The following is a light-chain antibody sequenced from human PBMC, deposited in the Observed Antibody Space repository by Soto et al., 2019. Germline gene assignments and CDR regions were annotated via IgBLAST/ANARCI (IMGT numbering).Light chain of an antibody. V-gene: IGLV1-44*01. CDR2: IND. CDR3: ASWDDRLKGYV. Sequence: QSVLTQPPSVSETPGQRDIISCPGSRSNIGSNSVNWYQQLPGTAPKLLIYINDQRPSGVPDRFSGSTSGTSVSLAISGLQSEDEADYYCASWDDRLKGYVFGTGTKVTVL. CDR1: RSNIGSNS. J-gene: IGLJ1*01.